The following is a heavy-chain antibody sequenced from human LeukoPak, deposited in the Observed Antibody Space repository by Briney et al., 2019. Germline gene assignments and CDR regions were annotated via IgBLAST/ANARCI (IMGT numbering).Heavy chain of an antibody. D-gene: IGHD5-18*01. V-gene: IGHV3-23*01. Sequence: WGSLRLSCAASGFTFSTYGMSWVRQAPGKGLEWVSAISGSGGSTYYADSVKGRFTISRDNSKNTLYLQMNSLGAEDTAVYYCAAVDVDTAFPWGQGTLVTVSS. CDR1: GFTFSTYG. J-gene: IGHJ5*02. CDR2: ISGSGGST. CDR3: AAVDVDTAFP.